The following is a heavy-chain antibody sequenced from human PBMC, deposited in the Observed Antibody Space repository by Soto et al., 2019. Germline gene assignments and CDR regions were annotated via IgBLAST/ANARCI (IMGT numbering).Heavy chain of an antibody. V-gene: IGHV1-8*02. CDR2: MNPNSGTT. CDR3: ARGPRNWGFDY. Sequence: ASVKVSCKAIGYSFTSHYMHWVRQATGQGREWMGWMNPNSGTTGYAQKFQGRVTLTRDTSISTAYMELSGLRSEDTAVYYCARGPRNWGFDYWGQGTPVTVSS. J-gene: IGHJ4*02. D-gene: IGHD7-27*01. CDR1: GYSFTSHY.